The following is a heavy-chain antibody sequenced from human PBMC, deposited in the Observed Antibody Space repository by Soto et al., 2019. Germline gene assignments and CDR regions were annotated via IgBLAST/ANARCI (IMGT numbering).Heavy chain of an antibody. CDR2: IISLLGIP. D-gene: IGHD2-2*01. CDR1: GGTFSTYS. J-gene: IGHJ4*02. Sequence: QVQLVQSGAEVKKPGSSVKVSCKASGGTFSTYSINWVRQAPGQGLEWMGRIISLLGIPNYAQKFQGRVTITADKSTSTAYVELSILTSEYTAVYYYAGDQMPPTGLTGIVPAAMVSWGPGTLVTVPS. CDR3: AGDQMPPTGLTGIVPAAMVS. V-gene: IGHV1-69*08.